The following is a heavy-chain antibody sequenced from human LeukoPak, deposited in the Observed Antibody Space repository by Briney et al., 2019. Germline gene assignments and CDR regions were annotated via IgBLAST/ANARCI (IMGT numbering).Heavy chain of an antibody. CDR2: VYHSGST. V-gene: IGHV4-59*08. Sequence: PSETLSLTCSVSSDSMTSYFWSWIRQPPGKGLEWIGYVYHSGSTSYNPSLKSRVSISEDTSKNQFSLKLSSVTAADTADYFCARANPNWNPPDYWGQGTLVTVSS. CDR1: SDSMTSYF. J-gene: IGHJ4*02. D-gene: IGHD1-1*01. CDR3: ARANPNWNPPDY.